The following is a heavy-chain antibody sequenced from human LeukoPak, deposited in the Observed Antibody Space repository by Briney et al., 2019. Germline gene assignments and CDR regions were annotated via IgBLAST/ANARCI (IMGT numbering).Heavy chain of an antibody. V-gene: IGHV1-2*02. J-gene: IGHJ4*02. Sequence: ASVKVSCKASGSTFTGYYMHWVRQAPGQGLEWMGWINPNSGGTNYAQKFQGRVTMTRDTSISTAYMELSRLRSDDTAVYYCARRDLVAAAGSDYWGQGTLVTVSS. D-gene: IGHD6-13*01. CDR1: GSTFTGYY. CDR3: ARRDLVAAAGSDY. CDR2: INPNSGGT.